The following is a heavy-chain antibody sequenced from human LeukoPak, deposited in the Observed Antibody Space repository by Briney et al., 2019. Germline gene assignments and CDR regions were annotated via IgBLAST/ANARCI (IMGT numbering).Heavy chain of an antibody. D-gene: IGHD2-15*01. CDR2: IHPSGRA. CDR1: RVSMSSYF. J-gene: IGHJ5*02. V-gene: IGHV4-4*07. Sequence: PSETLSLTCTVSRVSMSSYFWTWIRQPAGKGLEWIGRIHPSGRANYNPSLKSRVTMSVDTSNNQYSLSLGSVTAADTAIYYCARDDFYNGGGRNWFDLWGQGALVTVSS. CDR3: ARDDFYNGGGRNWFDL.